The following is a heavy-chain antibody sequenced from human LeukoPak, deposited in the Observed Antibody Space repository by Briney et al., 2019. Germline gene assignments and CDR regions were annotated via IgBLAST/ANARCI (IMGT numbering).Heavy chain of an antibody. V-gene: IGHV3-48*04. J-gene: IGHJ6*02. CDR2: ISSSSSTI. D-gene: IGHD3-10*01. Sequence: GESLRLSCAASGFTFSSYSMNWVRQAPGKGLEWVSYISSSSSTIYYADSVKGRFTISRDNAKNSLYLQMNSLRAEDTAVYYCARATAGDYYYYGMDVWGQGTTVTVSS. CDR1: GFTFSSYS. CDR3: ARATAGDYYYYGMDV.